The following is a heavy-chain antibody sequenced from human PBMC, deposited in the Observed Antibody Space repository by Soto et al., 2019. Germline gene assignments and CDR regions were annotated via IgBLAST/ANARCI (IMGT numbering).Heavy chain of an antibody. CDR1: GGTFSTYT. Sequence: QVQLVQSGAEVKKPGSSVKVSCKASGGTFSTYTLYWVRQAPGQGLEWMGGISPGIDIRDYAQKFQGRVTITADESTSTVYMQLRTMISEDTALYSCAGGMCFGGSCYLDVWCQGTLVTVSS. J-gene: IGHJ4*02. D-gene: IGHD2-15*01. CDR2: ISPGIDIR. V-gene: IGHV1-69*12. CDR3: AGGMCFGGSCYLDV.